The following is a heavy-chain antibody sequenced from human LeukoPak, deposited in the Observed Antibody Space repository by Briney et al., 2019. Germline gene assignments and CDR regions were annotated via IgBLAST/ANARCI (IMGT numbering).Heavy chain of an antibody. CDR1: GGTFSSYA. CDR2: IIPILGIA. D-gene: IGHD6-19*01. Sequence: SVKVSCKASGGTFSSYAISWVRQAPGQGLEWMGRIIPILGIANHAQKFQGRVTITADKSTSTAYMELSSLRSEDTAVYYCARSSIAVAGSPGDYWGQGTLVTVSS. J-gene: IGHJ4*02. V-gene: IGHV1-69*04. CDR3: ARSSIAVAGSPGDY.